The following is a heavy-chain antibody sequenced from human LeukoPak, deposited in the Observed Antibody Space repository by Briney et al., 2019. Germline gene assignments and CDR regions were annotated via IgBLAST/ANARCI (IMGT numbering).Heavy chain of an antibody. CDR2: IYPGDSDT. V-gene: IGHV5-51*01. J-gene: IGHJ4*02. CDR1: GYSFTSYW. CDR3: ARRRVWFGELPDFDY. D-gene: IGHD3-10*01. Sequence: GESLKISCKGSGYSFTSYWIGWVRQMPGKGLEWTGIIYPGDSDTRYSPSFQGRVTISADKSISTAYLQWSSLKASDTAMYYCARRRVWFGELPDFDYWGQGTLVTVSS.